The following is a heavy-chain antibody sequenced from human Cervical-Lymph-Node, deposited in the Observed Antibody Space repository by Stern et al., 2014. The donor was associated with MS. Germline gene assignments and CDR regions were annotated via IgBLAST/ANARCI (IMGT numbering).Heavy chain of an antibody. CDR1: GYTFTSYW. J-gene: IGHJ4*02. Sequence: EVQLVESGPEVKRPGESLKISCQASGYTFTSYWIGWVRQMPGKGLEWIAIIFPGGSDIRCGPSFQGQVTISADKSSSTAYLQWNNLKASDTAIYYCARQRYFDYWGQGTLVTVSS. CDR2: IFPGGSDI. CDR3: ARQRYFDY. V-gene: IGHV5-51*01.